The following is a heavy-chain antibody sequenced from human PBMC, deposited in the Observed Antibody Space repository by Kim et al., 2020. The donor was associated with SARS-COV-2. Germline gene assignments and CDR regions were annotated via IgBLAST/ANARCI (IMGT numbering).Heavy chain of an antibody. J-gene: IGHJ5*02. Sequence: ASVKVSCKASGYRFTDYYLHWVRQAPGQGLEWMGRINPFNGDTIYEQKFHGRVTMARDTFISTAYMDLNRLTSDDTAVYYCARDRDMVRGVSTKFTWFDPWGHGALVNVSS. CDR2: INPFNGDT. D-gene: IGHD3-10*01. CDR3: ARDRDMVRGVSTKFTWFDP. CDR1: GYRFTDYY. V-gene: IGHV1-2*06.